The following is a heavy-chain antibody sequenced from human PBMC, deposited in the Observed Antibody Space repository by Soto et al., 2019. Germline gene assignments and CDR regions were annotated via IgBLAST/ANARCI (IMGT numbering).Heavy chain of an antibody. V-gene: IGHV3-23*01. CDR3: AKDRLPTSGQRFYFDS. CDR1: GFTFSTYA. D-gene: IGHD2-15*01. J-gene: IGHJ4*02. Sequence: DVNLLQSGGGSAQTGGSLRLSCETSGFTFSTYAMTWVRQVPGRGLQWVSTILPDETGFYTVSVKGRFTISRDNYRGIVYLQMNDLWVEDAAIYYCAKDRLPTSGQRFYFDSWGQGSLVTVSS. CDR2: ILPDETG.